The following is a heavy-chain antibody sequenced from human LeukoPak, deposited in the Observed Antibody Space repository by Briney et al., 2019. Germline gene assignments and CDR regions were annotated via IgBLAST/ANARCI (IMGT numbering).Heavy chain of an antibody. CDR2: IKEDGSET. CDR3: ARLGTYDSSGYLDVFDI. Sequence: GGSLRLSCAASGFTFSSYGMNWARQVPGKGLECLANIKEDGSETYYADSVKGRFTISRDNPKNSLYLQMNSLRGEDTAVYYCARLGTYDSSGYLDVFDIWGQGTMVTVSS. V-gene: IGHV3-7*01. J-gene: IGHJ3*02. CDR1: GFTFSSYG. D-gene: IGHD3-22*01.